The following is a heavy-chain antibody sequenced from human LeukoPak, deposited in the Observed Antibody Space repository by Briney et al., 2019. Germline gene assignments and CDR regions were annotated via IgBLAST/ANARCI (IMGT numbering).Heavy chain of an antibody. CDR1: GGSISSSSYW. CDR3: ARQRGVGSWSFDY. V-gene: IGHV4-39*01. CDR2: VFYDGST. J-gene: IGHJ4*02. D-gene: IGHD2-15*01. Sequence: SETLSLTCTVSGGSISSSSYWWGWLRQPPGEGLDWIGSVFYDGSTHYKPSLQSRVAISVDTSKNQFSLKLSSVSAADTAVYYCARQRGVGSWSFDYWGQGTLATVSS.